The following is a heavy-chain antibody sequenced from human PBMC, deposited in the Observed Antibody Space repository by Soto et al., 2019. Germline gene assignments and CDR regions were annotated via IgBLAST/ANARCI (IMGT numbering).Heavy chain of an antibody. V-gene: IGHV3-49*03. D-gene: IGHD6-13*01. CDR1: GFTFGDYA. CDR2: IRSKAYGGTT. CDR3: TRDRAAAVNGYYYYYGMDV. Sequence: GGSLRLSCTASGFTFGDYAMSWFRQAPGKGLEWVGFIRSKAYGGTTEYAASVKGRFTISRDDSKSIAYLQMNSLKTEDTAVYYCTRDRAAAVNGYYYYYGMDVWGQGTTVTVSS. J-gene: IGHJ6*02.